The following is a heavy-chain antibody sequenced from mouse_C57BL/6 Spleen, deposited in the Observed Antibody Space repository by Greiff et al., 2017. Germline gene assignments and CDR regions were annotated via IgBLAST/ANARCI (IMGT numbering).Heavy chain of an antibody. J-gene: IGHJ3*01. D-gene: IGHD4-1*01. V-gene: IGHV2-9*01. CDR3: AKRDWGAWFAD. CDR2: IWGGGST. CDR1: GFSLTSYG. Sequence: VKLQESGPGLVAPSQSLSISCTVSGFSLTSYGVDWVRQPPGKGLEWLGVIWGGGSTNYNSALMSSLSISTDNSTSQVFLKLISLQTDDTAMYYGAKRDWGAWFADWGQGTLVTVSA.